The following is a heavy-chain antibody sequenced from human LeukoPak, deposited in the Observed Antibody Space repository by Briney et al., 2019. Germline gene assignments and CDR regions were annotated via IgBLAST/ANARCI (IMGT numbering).Heavy chain of an antibody. CDR1: GFTFSSYS. J-gene: IGHJ6*03. Sequence: GGSLRLSCAASGFTFSSYSMNWVRQAPGKGLEWVSYIGSGSSTIYYADSVKGRFTFSRDNAKNSLFLQMDSLRAGDTAVYYCARGTYYYYYMDVWGKGTTVTVSS. CDR2: IGSGSSTI. V-gene: IGHV3-48*01. CDR3: ARGTYYYYYMDV.